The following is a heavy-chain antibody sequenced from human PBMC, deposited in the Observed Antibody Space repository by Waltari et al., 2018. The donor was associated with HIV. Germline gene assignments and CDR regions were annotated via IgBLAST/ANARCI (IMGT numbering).Heavy chain of an antibody. D-gene: IGHD2-2*01. V-gene: IGHV4-39*01. Sequence: QLQLQQSGPGLVTPSETLSLTCTVPGGSIRSSRYYWGCLRQPPGKGLEWIGSIHYSGNTFYNSSLKSRVAISIDTSKNQFSLTLSSVTAADTAVYFCARHSGIDCSSTSCFKRPFDYWGQGSLVTVSS. CDR3: ARHSGIDCSSTSCFKRPFDY. J-gene: IGHJ4*02. CDR1: GGSIRSSRYY. CDR2: IHYSGNT.